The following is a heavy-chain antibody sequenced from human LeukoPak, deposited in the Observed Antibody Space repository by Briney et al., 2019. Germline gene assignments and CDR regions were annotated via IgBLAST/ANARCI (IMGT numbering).Heavy chain of an antibody. J-gene: IGHJ4*02. CDR3: AKGHYDSSGLPFDQ. CDR2: IWYDGNHK. CDR1: GFSFNTYA. V-gene: IGHV3-33*06. D-gene: IGHD3-22*01. Sequence: GGSLRLSCAASGFSFNTYALHWVRQAPGKGPEWVAVIWYDGNHKYYAESVKGRFTISRDNSKNTLYLQMNSLTAEDTAVYHCAKGHYDSSGLPFDQWGQGTLVLVSS.